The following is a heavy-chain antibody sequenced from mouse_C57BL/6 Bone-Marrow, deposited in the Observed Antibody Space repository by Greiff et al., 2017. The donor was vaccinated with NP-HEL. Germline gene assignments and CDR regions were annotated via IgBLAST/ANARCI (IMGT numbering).Heavy chain of an antibody. CDR2: IDPSDSET. CDR3: ARSRGDLLLFAY. Sequence: QVQLQQPGAELVRPGSSVKLSCKASGYTFTRYWMHWVKQRPIQGLEWIGNIDPSDSETHYNQKFKDKATLTVDKSSSTAYMQLSSLTSEDSAVYYCARSRGDLLLFAYWGQGTLVTVSA. V-gene: IGHV1-52*01. D-gene: IGHD2-1*01. CDR1: GYTFTRYW. J-gene: IGHJ3*01.